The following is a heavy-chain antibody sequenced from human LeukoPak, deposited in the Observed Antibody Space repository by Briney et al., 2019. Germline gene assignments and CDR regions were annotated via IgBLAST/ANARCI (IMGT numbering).Heavy chain of an antibody. CDR1: GFTFEDYA. CDR3: AKDSGSSWYLTDAFDI. J-gene: IGHJ3*02. Sequence: GRSLRLSCAASGFTFEDYAMHWVRQAPGKGLEWVSGISWNSGSIGYADSVKGRFTISRDNAKNSLYLQMNSLRAEDTALYYCAKDSGSSWYLTDAFDIWGQGTMVTVSS. V-gene: IGHV3-9*01. CDR2: ISWNSGSI. D-gene: IGHD6-13*01.